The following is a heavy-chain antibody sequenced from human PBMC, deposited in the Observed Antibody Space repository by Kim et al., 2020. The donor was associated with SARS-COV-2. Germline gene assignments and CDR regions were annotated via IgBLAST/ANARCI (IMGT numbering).Heavy chain of an antibody. D-gene: IGHD6-19*01. J-gene: IGHJ5*02. CDR3: AKDGYEVAVDLFDP. Sequence: ADSVKGRVTISRDNSKNTLYLQMNSLRAEDTAVYYCAKDGYEVAVDLFDPWGQGTLVTVSS. V-gene: IGHV3-23*01.